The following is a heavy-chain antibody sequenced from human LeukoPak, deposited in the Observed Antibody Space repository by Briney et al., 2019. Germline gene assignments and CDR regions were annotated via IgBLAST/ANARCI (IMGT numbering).Heavy chain of an antibody. J-gene: IGHJ3*02. D-gene: IGHD1-1*01. CDR3: AKMPNNYDAFDI. CDR1: GFTFNNYG. Sequence: GGSLRLSCAASGFTFNNYGMHWVRQAPGKGLEWVAFIRYNGNNQYYADSVKGRFTISRDNSKNTLYLQMNSLRAEDTAVYYCAKMPNNYDAFDIWGQGTMVTVSS. V-gene: IGHV3-30*02. CDR2: IRYNGNNQ.